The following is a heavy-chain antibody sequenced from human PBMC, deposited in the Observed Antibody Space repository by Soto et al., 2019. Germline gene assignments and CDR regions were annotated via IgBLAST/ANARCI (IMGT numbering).Heavy chain of an antibody. CDR1: GYTFTSYY. J-gene: IGHJ6*02. V-gene: IGHV1-2*02. CDR3: ARDLLEWFYGMDV. D-gene: IGHD3-3*01. Sequence: ASLKVSCKASGYTFTSYYMHWVRQAPGQGLEWMGWINPNSGGTNYALKFQGRVTMTRDTSISTAYMELSRLRSDDTAVYYCARDLLEWFYGMDVWGQGTTVTVSS. CDR2: INPNSGGT.